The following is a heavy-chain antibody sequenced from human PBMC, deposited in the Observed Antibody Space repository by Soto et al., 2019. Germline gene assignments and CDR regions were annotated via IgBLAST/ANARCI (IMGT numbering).Heavy chain of an antibody. V-gene: IGHV3-23*01. J-gene: IGHJ4*02. CDR1: GFTFSSYG. CDR2: ISGSGGRT. Sequence: EVQLLESGGGLVQPGESLRLSCAASGFTFSSYGMGWVRQAPGKGLEWVSHISGSGGRTYYADSGKGRFTISRDNSKNRRYLQMNSLRAEDTAVYYCAQSSSWSYFDYWGQGTLVTVSS. CDR3: AQSSSWSYFDY. D-gene: IGHD6-13*01.